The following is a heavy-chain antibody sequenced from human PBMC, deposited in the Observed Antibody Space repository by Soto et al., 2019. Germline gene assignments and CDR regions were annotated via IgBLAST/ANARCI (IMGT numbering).Heavy chain of an antibody. D-gene: IGHD3-16*02. J-gene: IGHJ5*02. Sequence: ASVKVSCKASGGTFSSYAISWVRQAPGQGLEWMGGIIPIFGTANYAQKFQGRVTITADESTSTAYMELSSLRSEDTAVYCCARASYVWGSYRANWFDPWGQGTLVTVSS. CDR1: GGTFSSYA. V-gene: IGHV1-69*13. CDR3: ARASYVWGSYRANWFDP. CDR2: IIPIFGTA.